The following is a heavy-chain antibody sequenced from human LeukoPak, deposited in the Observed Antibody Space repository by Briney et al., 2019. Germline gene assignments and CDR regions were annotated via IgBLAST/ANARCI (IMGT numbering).Heavy chain of an antibody. J-gene: IGHJ3*02. CDR3: AGRVVTAILNI. CDR1: GGSLSGYY. CDR2: INHSGST. V-gene: IGHV4-34*01. Sequence: SETLSLTCAVYGGSLSGYYWSWIRHPPGKGLEWIGEINHSGSTNYNPPLTSRVTISVDTSKNQFSLKLSSVTAADTAVYYCAGRVVTAILNIWGQGTMVTVSS. D-gene: IGHD2-21*02.